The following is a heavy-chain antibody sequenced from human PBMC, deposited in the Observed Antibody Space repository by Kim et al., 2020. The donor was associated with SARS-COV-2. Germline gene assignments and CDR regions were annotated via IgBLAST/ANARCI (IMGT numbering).Heavy chain of an antibody. CDR3: ARGGGFGNIAVAG. D-gene: IGHD6-19*01. CDR2: IYYSGST. CDR1: GGSISSGGYY. Sequence: SETLSLTCTVSGGSISSGGYYWSWIRQHPGKGLEWIGYIYYSGSTYYNPSLKSRVTISVDTSKNQFSLKLSSVTAADTAVYYCARGGGFGNIAVAGWGQGTLVTVSS. J-gene: IGHJ4*02. V-gene: IGHV4-31*03.